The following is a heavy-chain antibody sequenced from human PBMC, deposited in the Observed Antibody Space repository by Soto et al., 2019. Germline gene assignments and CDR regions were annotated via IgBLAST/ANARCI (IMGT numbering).Heavy chain of an antibody. CDR3: ARGGYSSGCDY. V-gene: IGHV1-3*01. CDR1: GYTFTSYA. Sequence: QVQLVQSGAEVKKPGASVKVSCKASGYTFTSYAMHWVRQAPGQRLECMGWINAGNGDTKYSQKFQGRVTITRDTSASTADMKLNSLSSEDTAVYYCARGGYSSGCDYWGQGTLVTVSS. J-gene: IGHJ4*02. D-gene: IGHD6-19*01. CDR2: INAGNGDT.